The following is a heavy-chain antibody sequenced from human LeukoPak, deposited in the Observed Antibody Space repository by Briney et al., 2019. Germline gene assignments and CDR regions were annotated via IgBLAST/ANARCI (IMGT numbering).Heavy chain of an antibody. CDR2: INPNSGGT. CDR3: ARGSYSGYG. V-gene: IGHV1-2*02. J-gene: IGHJ4*02. Sequence: GASVKVSCKASGYTFAGYYMHWVRQASGQGLEWMGWINPNSGGTNYAQKFQGRVTMTRNTSISTAYMELSSLRSEDTAVYYCARGSYSGYGWGQGTLVTVSS. D-gene: IGHD5-12*01. CDR1: GYTFAGYY.